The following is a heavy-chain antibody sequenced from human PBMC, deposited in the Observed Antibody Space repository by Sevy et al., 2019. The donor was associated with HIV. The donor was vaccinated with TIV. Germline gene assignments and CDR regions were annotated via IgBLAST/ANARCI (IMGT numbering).Heavy chain of an antibody. D-gene: IGHD2-21*02. CDR3: ASLVCCGGACYYLDS. J-gene: IGHJ4*02. Sequence: GGSLRLSCAASGFSFSNYDMHWVRQAPGKGLDWVAVISHDERYKNYAESVKVRFTISRDNFKNTLFLQMDSLRREDTAVYFCASLVCCGGACYYLDSWGQGALVTVSS. CDR1: GFSFSNYD. CDR2: ISHDERYK. V-gene: IGHV3-30*01.